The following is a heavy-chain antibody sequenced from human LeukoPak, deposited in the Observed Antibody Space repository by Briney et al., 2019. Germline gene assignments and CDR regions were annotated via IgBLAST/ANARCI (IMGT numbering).Heavy chain of an antibody. Sequence: GGSLRLSCAASGFTFSSYWMSWVRQAPGKGLEWVANIKQDGSEKYYVDSVKGRFTISRDNSKNTLYLQMNSLRAEDTAVYYCARVRPYDYVWGSYRPLDYWGQGTLVTVSS. CDR2: IKQDGSEK. J-gene: IGHJ4*02. CDR1: GFTFSSYW. D-gene: IGHD3-16*02. V-gene: IGHV3-7*03. CDR3: ARVRPYDYVWGSYRPLDY.